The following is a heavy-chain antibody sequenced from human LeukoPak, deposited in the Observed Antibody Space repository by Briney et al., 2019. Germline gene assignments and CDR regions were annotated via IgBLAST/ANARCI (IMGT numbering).Heavy chain of an antibody. J-gene: IGHJ4*02. Sequence: PSETLSLTYTVSGGSISGYYWTWIRQPAGKGLEWIGRVSDSGRAYYNPSLESRVTISLDTSNSQFSLKVTSVTAADTAVYYCARGRDMTPLAAYYSFVNWGQGTLVSVSS. CDR2: VSDSGRA. D-gene: IGHD2-15*01. CDR1: GGSISGYY. V-gene: IGHV4-4*07. CDR3: ARGRDMTPLAAYYSFVN.